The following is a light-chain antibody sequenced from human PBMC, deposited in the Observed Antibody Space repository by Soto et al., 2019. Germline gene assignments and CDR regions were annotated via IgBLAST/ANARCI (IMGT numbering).Light chain of an antibody. CDR3: QYFGTSPVIV. CDR1: RTVSGNY. CDR2: DAI. Sequence: EIVLTQSPGTLSLSPGDRATLSCRASRTVSGNYLAWYQQRPNQAPRLLIFDAIRRAAGIPDRVSGSGSWTNCTLTISRLEPEDFAVYFCQYFGTSPVIVFGGGTKVDMK. J-gene: IGKJ4*01. V-gene: IGKV3-20*01.